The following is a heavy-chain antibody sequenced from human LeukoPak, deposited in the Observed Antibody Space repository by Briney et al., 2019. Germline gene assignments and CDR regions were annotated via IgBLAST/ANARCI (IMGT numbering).Heavy chain of an antibody. Sequence: KPSETLSLTCTVSGYSISSGYYWGWIRQPPGKGLEWIGSIYHSGSTYYNPSLKSRVTISVDTSKNQFSLKLSSVTAADTAVYYCARGYYGSGSYGPQIGPHWGQGTLVTVSS. J-gene: IGHJ4*02. CDR3: ARGYYGSGSYGPQIGPH. CDR2: IYHSGST. CDR1: GYSISSGYY. V-gene: IGHV4-38-2*02. D-gene: IGHD3-10*01.